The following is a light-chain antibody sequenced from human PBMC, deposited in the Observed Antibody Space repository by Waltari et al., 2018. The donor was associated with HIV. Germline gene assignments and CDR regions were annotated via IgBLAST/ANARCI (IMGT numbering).Light chain of an antibody. CDR3: QQSYSTPPYT. CDR2: AAT. V-gene: IGKV1-39*01. CDR1: QNIGNY. J-gene: IGKJ2*01. Sequence: DIQMTQSPSALSASVGDRVTITCRAGQNIGNYVNWYRQENGEAPKPLVFAATTLHRGVPSRFSASGSGTSFTLTIASLEPEDFALYFCQQSYSTPPYTFGQGTK.